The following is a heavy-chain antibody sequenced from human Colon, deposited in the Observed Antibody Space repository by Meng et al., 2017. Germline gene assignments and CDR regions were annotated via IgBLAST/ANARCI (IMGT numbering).Heavy chain of an antibody. V-gene: IGHV4-61*01. J-gene: IGHJ4*02. CDR2: IYYSGST. Sequence: QLQGSGPRLVRPSETLSLTWTVSGGSVSSGSYYWSWIRQPPGKGLEWIGYIYYSGSTNYNPSLKSRVTISVDTSKNQFSLKLSSVTAADTAVYYCARGMTNGITFGGVIVNWGQGTLVTVSS. D-gene: IGHD3-16*02. CDR3: ARGMTNGITFGGVIVN. CDR1: GGSVSSGSYY.